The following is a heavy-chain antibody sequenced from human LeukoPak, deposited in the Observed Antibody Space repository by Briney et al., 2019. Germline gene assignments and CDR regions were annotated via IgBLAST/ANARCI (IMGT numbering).Heavy chain of an antibody. CDR2: IIPILGIA. Sequence: SVKVSCKASGGTFSSYAISWVRQAPGQGLEWMGRIIPILGIANYAQKFQGRVTITADKSTSTAYMELSSLRSEDTAVYYCTRGGGESLDYWGQGTLVTVSS. J-gene: IGHJ4*02. D-gene: IGHD2-21*01. V-gene: IGHV1-69*04. CDR3: TRGGGESLDY. CDR1: GGTFSSYA.